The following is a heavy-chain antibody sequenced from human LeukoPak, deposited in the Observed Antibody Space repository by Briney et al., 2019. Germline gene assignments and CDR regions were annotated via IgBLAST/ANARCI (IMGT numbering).Heavy chain of an antibody. CDR3: ARWSRGDILTALLGYGMDV. Sequence: SETLSLTCTVSGGSISSSSYYWGWIRQPPGKGLEWIGSIYYSGSTNYNPSLKSRVTISVDKSKNQFSLKLSSVTAADTAVYYCARWSRGDILTALLGYGMDVWGKGTTVTVSS. D-gene: IGHD3-9*01. J-gene: IGHJ6*04. CDR1: GGSISSSSYY. V-gene: IGHV4-39*07. CDR2: IYYSGST.